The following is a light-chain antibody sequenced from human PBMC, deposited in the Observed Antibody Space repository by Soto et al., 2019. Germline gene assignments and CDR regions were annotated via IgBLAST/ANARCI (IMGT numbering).Light chain of an antibody. CDR2: DAS. CDR1: QTVGRS. V-gene: IGKV3-11*01. CDR3: QQRLHWPIT. Sequence: EIVLTQSPATLSLSPGDRVTLSCRASQTVGRSLSWYQHSPGQGPRLLVYDASNRATGIPARFSGSGSETDFTLTISSLEPEEFAVYYCQQRLHWPITFGQGTRLEIK. J-gene: IGKJ5*01.